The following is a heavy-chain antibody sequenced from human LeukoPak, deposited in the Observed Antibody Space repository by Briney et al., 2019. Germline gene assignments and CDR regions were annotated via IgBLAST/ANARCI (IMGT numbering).Heavy chain of an antibody. CDR2: ISAYNGNT. Sequence: GASVKVSCKASGYTFTSYGISWVRQAPGQGLEWMGWISAYNGNTNYAQKLQGRVTMTTDTSTSTAYMELRSLRSDDTAVYYCARAFRRYGSPNLPFDYWGQGTLVTVSS. D-gene: IGHD2-15*01. J-gene: IGHJ4*02. CDR1: GYTFTSYG. V-gene: IGHV1-18*01. CDR3: ARAFRRYGSPNLPFDY.